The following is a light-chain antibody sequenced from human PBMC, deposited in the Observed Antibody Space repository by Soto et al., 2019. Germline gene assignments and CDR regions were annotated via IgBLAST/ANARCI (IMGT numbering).Light chain of an antibody. CDR3: LQYGSSLFT. V-gene: IGKV3-20*01. J-gene: IGKJ3*01. CDR1: QSVSSSY. CDR2: GAS. Sequence: EIVLTQSPGTLSLSPGERATLSCRASQSVSSSYLAWYQQKPGQAPRLLIYGASSRATGIPARFSGSGSGTDFTLTISRPEPEDFAVYYCLQYGSSLFTFGPGTKVDIK.